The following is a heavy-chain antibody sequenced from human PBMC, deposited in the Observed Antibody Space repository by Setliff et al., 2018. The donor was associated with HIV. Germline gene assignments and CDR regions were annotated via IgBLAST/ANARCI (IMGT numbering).Heavy chain of an antibody. CDR1: GGTFSSYA. J-gene: IGHJ6*04. CDR2: SIPNYSVE. D-gene: IGHD2-15*01. V-gene: IGHV1-69*10. Sequence: SVKVSCKSSGGTFSSYAISWVRQAPGQGLEWMGGSIPNYSVETQKFRDRVSIYVDQSRRTAYMELRNLRFDDTALYFCARGGRWWGPNNPSPHFYHMDLWGSGTSVTVSS. CDR3: ARGGRWWGPNNPSPHFYHMDL.